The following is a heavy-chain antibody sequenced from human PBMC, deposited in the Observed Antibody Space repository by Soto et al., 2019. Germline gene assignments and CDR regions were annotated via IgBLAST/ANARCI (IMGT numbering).Heavy chain of an antibody. CDR2: INHSGTA. J-gene: IGHJ6*03. Sequence: QVHLEQWGAGLLNPSETLSLTCAVYGGSLSGYFWSWVRQSPGKGLEWIGEINHSGTANYNPSLKTRVTISADTSKHQFSLRLSSVTAADSAVYYCASYHFLDLWTGSRHYMDVWGRGTPVTVSS. CDR3: ASYHFLDLWTGSRHYMDV. V-gene: IGHV4-34*01. D-gene: IGHD3-9*01. CDR1: GGSLSGYF.